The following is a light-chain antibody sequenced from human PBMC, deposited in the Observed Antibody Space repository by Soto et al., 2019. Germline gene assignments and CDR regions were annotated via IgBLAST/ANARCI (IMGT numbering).Light chain of an antibody. CDR3: QQYNHWPLT. Sequence: EVVLTQSPATLRLSLVERVTLSCRASQSVRTYLAWYQQKPGQAPRLLIHDVSDRATGIPARFSGSGSGTDFTLTISSLEPEDFAVYYCQQYNHWPLTFGGGTKVDIK. CDR1: QSVRTY. J-gene: IGKJ4*02. V-gene: IGKV3-11*01. CDR2: DVS.